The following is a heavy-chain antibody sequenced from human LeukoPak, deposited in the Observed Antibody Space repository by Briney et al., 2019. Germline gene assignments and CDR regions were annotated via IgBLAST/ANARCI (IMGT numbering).Heavy chain of an antibody. D-gene: IGHD5-18*01. CDR2: INHSGST. V-gene: IGHV4-34*01. J-gene: IGHJ5*02. CDR1: GGSFSGYY. Sequence: PSETLSLTCAVYGGSFSGYYWSWIRQPPGKGLEWIGEINHSGSTNYNPSLKSRVTISVDTSKNQFSLKLSSVTAADTAVYYCARGPTWIRLWLNWFDPWGQGTLVTVSS. CDR3: ARGPTWIRLWLNWFDP.